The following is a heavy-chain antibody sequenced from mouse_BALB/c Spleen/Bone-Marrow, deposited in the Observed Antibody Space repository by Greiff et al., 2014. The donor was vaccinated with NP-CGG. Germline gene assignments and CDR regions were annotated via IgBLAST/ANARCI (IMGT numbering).Heavy chain of an antibody. V-gene: IGHV1-69*01. CDR2: IDTSDSYT. D-gene: IGHD2-14*01. CDR3: ARSDYRFDPLPH. CDR1: GHTFTDYW. Sequence: QVQLQQSGAELVMPGASVKMSCKASGHTFTDYWMHWVKQRPGQGLEWIGAIDTSDSYTSYNQKFKGKATLTVDESSSTAYMQLSSLTSEDSAVYYCARSDYRFDPLPHWGQGTLVTVSA. J-gene: IGHJ3*01.